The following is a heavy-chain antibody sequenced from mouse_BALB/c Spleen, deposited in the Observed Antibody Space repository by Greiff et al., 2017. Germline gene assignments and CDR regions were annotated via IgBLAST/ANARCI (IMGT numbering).Heavy chain of an antibody. V-gene: IGHV14-3*02. Sequence: VHVKQSGAELVKPGASVKLSCTASGFNIKDTYMHWVKQRPEQGLEWIGRIDPANGNTKYDPKFQGKATITADTSSNTAYLQLSSLTSEDTAVYYCAGDFDVWGAGTTVTVSS. CDR1: GFNIKDTY. J-gene: IGHJ1*01. CDR2: IDPANGNT. CDR3: AGDFDV.